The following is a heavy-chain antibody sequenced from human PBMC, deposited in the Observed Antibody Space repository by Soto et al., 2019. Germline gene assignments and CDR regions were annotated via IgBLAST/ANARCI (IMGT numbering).Heavy chain of an antibody. CDR3: AAYSSGWYYDAFDI. CDR2: IYYSGST. J-gene: IGHJ3*02. CDR1: GGSISSYY. V-gene: IGHV4-59*01. D-gene: IGHD6-19*01. Sequence: SETLSLTCPVSGGSISSYYWSWIRQPPGKGLEWIGYIYYSGSTNYNPSLKSRVAISVDTSKNQFSLKLSSVTAADTAVYYCAAYSSGWYYDAFDIWGQGTMVTVSS.